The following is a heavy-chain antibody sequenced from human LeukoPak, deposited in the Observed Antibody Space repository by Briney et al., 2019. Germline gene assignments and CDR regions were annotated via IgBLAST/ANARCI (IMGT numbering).Heavy chain of an antibody. J-gene: IGHJ6*02. Sequence: ASVKVSCKASGYTFTSYYMHWVRQAPGQGLEWMGIINPSGGSTSYAQKFQGRVTMTRDTSTSTVYMELSSLRSEDTAVYYCAIGYCSGGSCYSYYYYGMDVWGQGTTVTVSS. CDR2: INPSGGST. CDR1: GYTFTSYY. CDR3: AIGYCSGGSCYSYYYYGMDV. D-gene: IGHD2-15*01. V-gene: IGHV1-46*03.